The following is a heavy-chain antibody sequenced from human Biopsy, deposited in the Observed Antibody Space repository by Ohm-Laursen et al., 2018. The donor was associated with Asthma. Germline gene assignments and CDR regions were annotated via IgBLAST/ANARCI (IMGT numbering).Heavy chain of an antibody. J-gene: IGHJ5*02. V-gene: IGHV4-34*01. CDR3: ARAAITGIRGWFDP. Sequence: SETLSLTCTVYGGYLTGHYWNWIRQPPGKGLEWIGEIDQSGYTNYNPSLKSRVTISADTSKNQFHLNLSSVTVADTAVYFCARAAITGIRGWFDPWGQGTQVTVSS. CDR2: IDQSGYT. CDR1: GGYLTGHY. D-gene: IGHD1-20*01.